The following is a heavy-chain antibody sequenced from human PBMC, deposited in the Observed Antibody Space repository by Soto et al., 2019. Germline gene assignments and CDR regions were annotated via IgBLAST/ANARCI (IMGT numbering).Heavy chain of an antibody. D-gene: IGHD3-22*01. CDR2: ISYDGSNK. CDR3: AKDQSSVVVITLPFDY. Sequence: GGSLRLSCAASGFTFSSYGMHWVRQAPGKGLEWVAVISYDGSNKYYADSVKGRFTSSRDNSKNTLYLQMNSLRAEDTAVYYCAKDQSSVVVITLPFDYWGQGTLVTVSS. J-gene: IGHJ4*02. CDR1: GFTFSSYG. V-gene: IGHV3-30*18.